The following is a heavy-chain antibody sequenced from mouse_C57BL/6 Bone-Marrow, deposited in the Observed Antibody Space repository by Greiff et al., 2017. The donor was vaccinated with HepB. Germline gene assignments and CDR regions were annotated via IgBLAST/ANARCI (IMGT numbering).Heavy chain of an antibody. CDR2: INPNNGGT. J-gene: IGHJ3*01. Sequence: EVQGVESGPELVKPGASVKIPCKASGYTFTDYNMDWVKQSHGKSLEWIGDINPNNGGTIYNQKFKGKATLTVDKSSSTAYMELRSLTSEDTAVYYCASRQTAQASAWFAYWGPGTLVTVSA. V-gene: IGHV1-18*01. CDR3: ASRQTAQASAWFAY. CDR1: GYTFTDYN. D-gene: IGHD3-2*02.